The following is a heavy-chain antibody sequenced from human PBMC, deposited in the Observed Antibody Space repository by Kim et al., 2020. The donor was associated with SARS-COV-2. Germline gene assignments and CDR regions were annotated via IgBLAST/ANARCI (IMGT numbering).Heavy chain of an antibody. J-gene: IGHJ4*02. D-gene: IGHD4-17*01. V-gene: IGHV5-51*01. CDR3: ARSDGDLTPFDY. Sequence: RYSPSFQGQVTISADKSISTAYLQWSSLKASDTAMYYCARSDGDLTPFDYWGQGTLVTVSS.